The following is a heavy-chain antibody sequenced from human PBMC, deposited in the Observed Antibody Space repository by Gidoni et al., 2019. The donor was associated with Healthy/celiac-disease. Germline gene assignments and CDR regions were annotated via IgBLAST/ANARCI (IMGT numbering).Heavy chain of an antibody. D-gene: IGHD3-22*01. J-gene: IGHJ1*01. CDR1: GFTFSSYS. V-gene: IGHV3-23*01. CDR2: SSGSGGST. Sequence: EVQLLESGVGLVQPGGSLRLSCAASGFTFSSYSMSWVRQAPGKGLDWVSASSGSGGSTYYADSVKGRFTISRDNSKNTLYLQMNSLRAEDTAVYYCAKDGSSPYDSSGYYNYLYPEYFQHWGQGTLVTVSS. CDR3: AKDGSSPYDSSGYYNYLYPEYFQH.